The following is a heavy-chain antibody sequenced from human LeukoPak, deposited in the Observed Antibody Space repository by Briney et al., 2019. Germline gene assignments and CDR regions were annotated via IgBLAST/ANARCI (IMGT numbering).Heavy chain of an antibody. V-gene: IGHV3-7*01. D-gene: IGHD3-10*01. CDR3: ARELAGHYYGSGSSFDY. CDR1: GFTFSNYW. Sequence: GGSLRLSCAASGFTFSNYWMSWVRLAPGKGLEWVANTRQDGSEKYYVDSVKGRFTISRDNAKNSLYLQMNSLKAEDTAVYYCARELAGHYYGSGSSFDYWGQGTLVTVSS. J-gene: IGHJ4*02. CDR2: TRQDGSEK.